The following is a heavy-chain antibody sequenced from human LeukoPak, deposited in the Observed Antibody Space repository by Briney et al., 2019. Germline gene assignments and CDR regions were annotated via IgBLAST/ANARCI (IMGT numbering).Heavy chain of an antibody. V-gene: IGHV7-4-1*02. CDR2: INTNTGNP. CDR3: ARDWGIPIVGATYNWFDP. Sequence: VASVKVSCKASGYTFTSYAMNWVRQAPGQGLEWMGWINTNTGNPTYAQGFTGRFVFSLDTSVSTAYLQISSLKAEDTAVYYCARDWGIPIVGATYNWFDPWGQGTWSPSPQ. D-gene: IGHD1-26*01. J-gene: IGHJ5*02. CDR1: GYTFTSYA.